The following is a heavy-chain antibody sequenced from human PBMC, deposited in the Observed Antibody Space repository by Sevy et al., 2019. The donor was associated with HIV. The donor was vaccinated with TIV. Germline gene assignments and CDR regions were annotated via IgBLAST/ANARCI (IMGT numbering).Heavy chain of an antibody. CDR3: ARDSVVVPAARYYYGMDV. CDR2: ISYDGRNK. J-gene: IGHJ6*02. D-gene: IGHD2-2*01. Sequence: GGSLRLSCAASGFTFSSYAMHWVRQAPGKGLEWVAVISYDGRNKYYADSVKGRFTISRDNSKNTLYLQMNSLRAEDTAVYYCARDSVVVPAARYYYGMDVWGQGTTVTVSS. CDR1: GFTFSSYA. V-gene: IGHV3-30*04.